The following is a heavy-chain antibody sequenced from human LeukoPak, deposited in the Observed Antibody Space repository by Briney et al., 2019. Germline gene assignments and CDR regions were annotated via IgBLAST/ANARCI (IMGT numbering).Heavy chain of an antibody. CDR3: ASRTIGSGSYYYFDL. Sequence: SETLSLTCTVSGGSINSYYWSWIRQPPGKGLEWIGYIYYSGSTNYNPSLKSRVTISLDTSKNQFSLKLNSVTAADTAVYYCASRTIGSGSYYYFDLSGRGTLVTVSS. CDR1: GGSINSYY. J-gene: IGHJ2*01. CDR2: IYYSGST. D-gene: IGHD3-10*01. V-gene: IGHV4-59*12.